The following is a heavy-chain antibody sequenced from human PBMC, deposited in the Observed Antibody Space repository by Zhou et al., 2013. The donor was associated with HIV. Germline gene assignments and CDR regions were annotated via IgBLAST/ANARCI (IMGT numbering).Heavy chain of an antibody. CDR2: ISAYNGDT. V-gene: IGHV1-18*01. CDR1: GYTFTNYG. CDR3: AREVDSITIFGVVAGLHYMDV. Sequence: QVQLVQSGAEVKKPGASVKVSCKASGYTFTNYGISWVRQAPGQGLEWMGWISAYNGDTNYAQKLQGRVTMTTDTSTSTAYMELRSLRSDDTAVYYCAREVDSITIFGVVAGLHYMDVWGKGTTGHRLL. D-gene: IGHD3-3*01. J-gene: IGHJ6*03.